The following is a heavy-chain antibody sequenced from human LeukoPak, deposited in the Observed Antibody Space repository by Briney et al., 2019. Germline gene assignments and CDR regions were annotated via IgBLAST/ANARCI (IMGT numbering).Heavy chain of an antibody. J-gene: IGHJ4*02. V-gene: IGHV3-30*18. CDR3: AKTYIVVVPAAKYQPPNYYCDY. CDR1: GFTFSSYG. CDR2: ISYDGSNK. Sequence: GRSLRLSCAASGFTFSSYGMHWVRQAPGKGLEWVAVISYDGSNKYYADSVKGRFTISRDNSKNTLYLQMNSLRAEDTAVYYYAKTYIVVVPAAKYQPPNYYCDYWGQGTLVTVSS. D-gene: IGHD2-2*01.